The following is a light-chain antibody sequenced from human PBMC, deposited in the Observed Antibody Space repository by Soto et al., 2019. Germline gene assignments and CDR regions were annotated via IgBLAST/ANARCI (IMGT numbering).Light chain of an antibody. CDR1: QSISSW. V-gene: IGKV1-5*03. CDR3: QQYNSYWT. CDR2: KAS. J-gene: IGKJ1*01. Sequence: DIQMTQSPSTLSASVGDRVTITCRASQSISSWLAWYQQKPGKAPKLLIYKASSLGTGVPSRFSGSGSGTEFTLTISSLQPDDFGTYYCQQYNSYWTFGQGTKVEIK.